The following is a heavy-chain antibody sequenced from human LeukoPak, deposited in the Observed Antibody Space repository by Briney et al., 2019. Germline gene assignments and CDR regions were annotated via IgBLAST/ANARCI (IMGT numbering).Heavy chain of an antibody. CDR1: GFTFIDYY. Sequence: PGGSLRLSCVASGFTFIDYYMSWISQAPGKGLEWVSYISSSGSTIYYADSVKGRFTISRDNAKNSLYLQMNSLRAEDTAVYYCARAGDSVTTQSSSWSYFDYWGQGTLVTVSS. CDR3: ARAGDSVTTQSSSWSYFDY. D-gene: IGHD6-13*01. CDR2: ISSSGSTI. V-gene: IGHV3-11*01. J-gene: IGHJ4*02.